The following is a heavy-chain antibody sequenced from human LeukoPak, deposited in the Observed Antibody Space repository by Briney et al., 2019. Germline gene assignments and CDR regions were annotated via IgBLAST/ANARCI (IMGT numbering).Heavy chain of an antibody. J-gene: IGHJ4*02. V-gene: IGHV1-69*05. Sequence: AVKVSCKASGGTFSSYAISWVRQAPGQGLEWMGRIIPIFGTANYAQTFQGRVTITTDESTSTAYMELSSLRSEDTAVYYCAAGYGGNTDYFDYWGQGTLVTVSS. CDR1: GGTFSSYA. CDR3: AAGYGGNTDYFDY. CDR2: IIPIFGTA. D-gene: IGHD4-23*01.